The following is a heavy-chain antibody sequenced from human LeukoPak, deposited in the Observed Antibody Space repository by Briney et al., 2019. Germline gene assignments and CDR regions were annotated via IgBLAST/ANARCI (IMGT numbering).Heavy chain of an antibody. V-gene: IGHV1-18*01. CDR3: ARASDFSWPFEN. CDR1: GYSFSNYG. D-gene: IGHD6-13*01. CDR2: ISAKNGNT. J-gene: IGHJ4*02. Sequence: GASVTVSFKTSGYSFSNYGCVWVRQAPGQRREWMEWISAKNGNTKQSQNVQGRVTMTIDSSTNVAYLDLRGLRSDDTAVYYCARASDFSWPFENWGQGTLVIVSS.